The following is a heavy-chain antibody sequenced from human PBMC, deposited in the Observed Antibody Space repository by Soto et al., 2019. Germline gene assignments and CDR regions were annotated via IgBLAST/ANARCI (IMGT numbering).Heavy chain of an antibody. D-gene: IGHD2-15*01. J-gene: IGHJ6*02. Sequence: GGSLRLSCAASGSRFSTYEMHWVRQVLGTGPEWVSAIGSAADPYCLGSVKGRFTISRENAKNSLYLQMNSLRAGDTAVFYCARAYSGRLPRRADYDYAMDVWGLGTTVTVSS. CDR3: ARAYSGRLPRRADYDYAMDV. CDR1: GSRFSTYE. CDR2: IGSAADP. V-gene: IGHV3-13*05.